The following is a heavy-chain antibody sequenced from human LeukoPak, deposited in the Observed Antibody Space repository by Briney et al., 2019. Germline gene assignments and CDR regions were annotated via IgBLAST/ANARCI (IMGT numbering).Heavy chain of an antibody. CDR1: GYTFTNYW. Sequence: GESLKISCKGSGYTFTNYWIGWVRQMPGKGLECVGIIYPGDSDTRYSPSFQGQVAISADKSINTAYLQWSSLNASDTAMYYCARRSRSNTRDDAFDTWGQGTMVTVFS. J-gene: IGHJ3*02. CDR2: IYPGDSDT. V-gene: IGHV5-51*01. D-gene: IGHD2-2*01. CDR3: ARRSRSNTRDDAFDT.